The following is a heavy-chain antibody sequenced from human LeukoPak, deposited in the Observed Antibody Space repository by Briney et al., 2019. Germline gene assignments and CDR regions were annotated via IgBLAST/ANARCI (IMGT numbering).Heavy chain of an antibody. J-gene: IGHJ4*02. CDR3: ARTYMFRGVQRFDS. Sequence: SGPALLKPTQTLTLTCTFSGFSLGTRGMCVSWIRQPPGKALEWLSRIDWDDGKYYNASLKTRLTISKDTSKNQVVLAVTNMDTVDTAAYYCARTYMFRGVQRFDSWGQGTLVTVSS. D-gene: IGHD3-10*01. CDR1: GFSLGTRGMC. V-gene: IGHV2-70*11. CDR2: IDWDDGK.